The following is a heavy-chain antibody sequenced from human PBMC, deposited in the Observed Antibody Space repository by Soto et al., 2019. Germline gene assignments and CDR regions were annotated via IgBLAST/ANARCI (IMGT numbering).Heavy chain of an antibody. D-gene: IGHD3-10*01. CDR2: MNPGSGDT. CDR3: ARMEAFGSLNCFDP. Sequence: ASVKVSCKASGYSFTNNDVSWVRQATGQGLEWMGWMNPGSGDTGYAQKFQGRVTMTRDISIATAYMELSSLRSDDTAIYYCARMEAFGSLNCFDPWGQGTLVTVPS. CDR1: GYSFTNND. V-gene: IGHV1-8*01. J-gene: IGHJ5*02.